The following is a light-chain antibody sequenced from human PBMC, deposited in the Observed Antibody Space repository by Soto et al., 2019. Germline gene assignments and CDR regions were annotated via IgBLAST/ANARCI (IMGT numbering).Light chain of an antibody. CDR3: QQRSNWSYT. Sequence: EIVMTQSPDTLSVSPGERATLSCRASQRISSNLAWYQQKPGQAPRLLIYGASTRATGVPARFSGSGSETDFTLTISNLQSEDCAVYYCQQRSNWSYTFGQGTKLEIK. V-gene: IGKV3D-15*01. CDR2: GAS. CDR1: QRISSN. J-gene: IGKJ2*01.